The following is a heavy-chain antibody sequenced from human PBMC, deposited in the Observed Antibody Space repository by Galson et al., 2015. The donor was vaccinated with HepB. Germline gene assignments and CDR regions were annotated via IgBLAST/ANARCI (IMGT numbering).Heavy chain of an antibody. CDR1: GFTFSNAR. CDR3: TTVSYDSSGYYYNRRDY. Sequence: SLRLSCAASGFTFSNARMSWVRQAPGKGLEWVGRIKSKTDGGTTDYAAPVKGRFTISRDDSKNTLYLQMNSLKTEDTAVYYCTTVSYDSSGYYYNRRDYWGQGTLVTVSS. CDR2: IKSKTDGGTT. V-gene: IGHV3-15*01. J-gene: IGHJ4*02. D-gene: IGHD3-22*01.